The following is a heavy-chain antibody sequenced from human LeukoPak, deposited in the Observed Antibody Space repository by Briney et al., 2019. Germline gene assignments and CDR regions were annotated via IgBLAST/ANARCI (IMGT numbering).Heavy chain of an antibody. CDR3: TRDRFGDRYYYYCYMDV. V-gene: IGHV3-49*04. J-gene: IGHJ6*03. D-gene: IGHD3-10*01. CDR2: IRSKAYGGTT. CDR1: GFTFGDYA. Sequence: GGSLRLSCTASGFTFGDYAMSWVRQAPGKGLEWVGFIRSKAYGGTTEYAASVKGRFTISRDDSKSIAYLQMNSLKTEDTAVYYCTRDRFGDRYYYYCYMDVWGKGTTVTISS.